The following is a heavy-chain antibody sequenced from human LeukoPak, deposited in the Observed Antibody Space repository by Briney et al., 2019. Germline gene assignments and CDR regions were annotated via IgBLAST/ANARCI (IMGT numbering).Heavy chain of an antibody. CDR2: ISYDGRNK. Sequence: PGGSLRLSCAASGFTFNNHDMHWVRQAPSKGLEWVAGISYDGRNKYYADSVKGRYTISRDNSKNTLNLQMNSLRTEDTAVYYCAKPRDIDSWAFDVWGQGTMVTVS. CDR1: GFTFNNHD. CDR3: AKPRDIDSWAFDV. D-gene: IGHD2-15*01. J-gene: IGHJ3*01. V-gene: IGHV3-30*18.